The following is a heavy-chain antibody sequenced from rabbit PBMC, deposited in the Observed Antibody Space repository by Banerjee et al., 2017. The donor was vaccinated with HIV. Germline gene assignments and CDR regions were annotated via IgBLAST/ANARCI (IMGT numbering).Heavy chain of an antibody. CDR1: GFSFSSNNY. Sequence: QSLEESGGDLVKPGASLTLTCTASGFSFSSNNYMCWVRQAPGKGLEWIACIKTNSGSTWYASWVNGRFTISRSTSLNTVTLQMTSLTAADTATYFCARDDSDSSGYEFNLWGPGTLVTVS. CDR2: IKTNSGST. D-gene: IGHD1-1*01. CDR3: ARDDSDSSGYEFNL. V-gene: IGHV1S43*01. J-gene: IGHJ4*01.